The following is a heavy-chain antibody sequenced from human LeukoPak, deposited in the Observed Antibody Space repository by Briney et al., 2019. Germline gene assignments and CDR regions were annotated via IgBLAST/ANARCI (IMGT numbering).Heavy chain of an antibody. D-gene: IGHD4-11*01. V-gene: IGHV4-59*12. CDR1: GGSISSYY. Sequence: PSETLSLTCTVSGGSISSYYWSWIRQPPGKGLEWIGYIYYSGSTNYNPSLKSRVTISVDTSKNQFSLKLSSVTAADTAVYYCARPADYSNYYYYYYMDVWGKGTTVTVSS. CDR2: IYYSGST. J-gene: IGHJ6*03. CDR3: ARPADYSNYYYYYYMDV.